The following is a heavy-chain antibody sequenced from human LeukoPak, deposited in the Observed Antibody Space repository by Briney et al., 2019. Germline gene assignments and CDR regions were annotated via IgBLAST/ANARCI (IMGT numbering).Heavy chain of an antibody. V-gene: IGHV3-48*03. CDR1: GFTISSYE. Sequence: GGSLRLSCEASGFTISSYEMSWVRQAPGQGLEWVSYISSSGTTMFYSDSVKGRFTISRDSAKDSLYLQMNSLRVEDTAIYYCARDYSVPGDGLDPWGQGTLVTVSS. J-gene: IGHJ5*02. CDR3: ARDYSVPGDGLDP. CDR2: ISSSGTTM. D-gene: IGHD2-21*01.